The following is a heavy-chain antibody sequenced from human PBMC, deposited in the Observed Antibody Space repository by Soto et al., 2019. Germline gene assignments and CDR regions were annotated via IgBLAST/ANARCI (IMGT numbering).Heavy chain of an antibody. J-gene: IGHJ4*02. CDR2: ISYDGSNK. CDR1: GFTFSSHA. D-gene: IGHD3-22*01. CDR3: ARMYYYDSSGPPFDY. V-gene: IGHV3-30-3*01. Sequence: PVGSLRLSCAASGFTFSSHAMHWVRQAPGKGLEWVAVISYDGSNKYYADSVKGRFTISRDNSKNTLYLQMNSLRAEDTAVYYCARMYYYDSSGPPFDYWGQGTLVTVSS.